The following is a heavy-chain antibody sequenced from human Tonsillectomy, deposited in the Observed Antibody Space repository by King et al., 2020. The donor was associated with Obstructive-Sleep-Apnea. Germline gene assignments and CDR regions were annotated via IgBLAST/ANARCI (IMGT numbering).Heavy chain of an antibody. CDR3: ARGRPPLSFSYYYDSSGYRLFDY. V-gene: IGHV4-34*01. CDR2: INHSGST. J-gene: IGHJ4*02. D-gene: IGHD3-22*01. CDR1: GGSFSGYY. Sequence: VQLQQWGAGLLKPSETLSLTCAVYGGSFSGYYWSWIRQPPGKGLEWIGEINHSGSTHYNPSLKSRVTISVDTSKNQFSLKLSSVTAADTAVYYCARGRPPLSFSYYYDSSGYRLFDYWGQGTLVTVSS.